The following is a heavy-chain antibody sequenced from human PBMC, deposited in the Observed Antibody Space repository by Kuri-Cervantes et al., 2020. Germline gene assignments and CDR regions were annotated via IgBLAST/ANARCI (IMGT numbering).Heavy chain of an antibody. V-gene: IGHV1-8*01. Sequence: ASVKVSCKASGGTFTSYNINWVRQATGQGLEWMGWMSPNSGNTGYAQKFRGRVTMTRNTSISTAYMELSSLRSEDTAVYYCAMLHWFDPWGQGTLVTVSS. CDR2: MSPNSGNT. CDR1: GGTFTSYN. CDR3: AMLHWFDP. J-gene: IGHJ5*02.